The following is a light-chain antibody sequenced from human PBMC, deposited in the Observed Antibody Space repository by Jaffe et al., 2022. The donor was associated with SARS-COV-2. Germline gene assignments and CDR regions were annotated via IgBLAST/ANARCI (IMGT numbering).Light chain of an antibody. V-gene: IGLV2-14*01. J-gene: IGLJ1*01. Sequence: QPALTQPASVSGSPGQSITVSCTGTSSDVGGYDYVSWYQQYPGKAPKLMIYDVRNRPSGVSNRFSGSKSGNTASLTISGLQAEDEADYYCGSYTSTSALYVFGTGTKVTVL. CDR1: SSDVGGYDY. CDR3: GSYTSTSALYV. CDR2: DVR.